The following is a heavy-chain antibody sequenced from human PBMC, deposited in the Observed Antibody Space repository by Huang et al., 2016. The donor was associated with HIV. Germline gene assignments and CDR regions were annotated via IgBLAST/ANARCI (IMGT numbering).Heavy chain of an antibody. CDR2: MNPNTGNE. D-gene: IGHD4-17*01. CDR3: ARSAYGDLDY. CDR1: GYTFTNYD. V-gene: IGHV1-8*02. J-gene: IGHJ4*02. Sequence: QVHLVQSGAEVKKPGASVKVSCKASGYTFTNYDINWVRQAPGRGLEWMGWMNPNTGNEGFAQSFQGRVTMTRKTSITTAYMELTSLTSEDTAVYYCARSAYGDLDYWGLGTLVIVSS.